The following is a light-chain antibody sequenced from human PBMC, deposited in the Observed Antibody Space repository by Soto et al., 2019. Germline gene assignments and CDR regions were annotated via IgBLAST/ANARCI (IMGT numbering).Light chain of an antibody. Sequence: QSVLTQPASVSGSPGQSITISCTGTSSDVGNYIFVSWYRQHPGKAPKLMIYDINNRPSGVSNRFSGSKSGNTASLTISGLQAEYEADYYCVSYTTSASYVFGTGTKLTVL. CDR3: VSYTTSASYV. V-gene: IGLV2-14*01. CDR2: DIN. J-gene: IGLJ1*01. CDR1: SSDVGNYIF.